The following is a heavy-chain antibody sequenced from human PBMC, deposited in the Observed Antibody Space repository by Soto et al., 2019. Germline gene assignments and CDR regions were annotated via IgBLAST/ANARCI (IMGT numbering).Heavy chain of an antibody. CDR3: ARGKPRGYRFGPRNFFYYGLDV. Sequence: PSETLSITCAVFSASLGDPYWSGIRQSPAKGLEWIGEVHPSGRTDYNPPLKSRLTFSLHTSKNKFSLKVASVTAADTAVYFCARGKPRGYRFGPRNFFYYGLDVWGPGTTV. D-gene: IGHD5-18*01. J-gene: IGHJ6*02. CDR1: SASLGDPY. CDR2: VHPSGRT. V-gene: IGHV4-34*01.